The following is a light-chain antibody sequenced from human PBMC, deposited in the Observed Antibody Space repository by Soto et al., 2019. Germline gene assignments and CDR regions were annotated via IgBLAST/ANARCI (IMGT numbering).Light chain of an antibody. J-gene: IGLJ1*01. CDR3: SSFAGSNNYV. CDR1: SSDVGGYYY. V-gene: IGLV2-8*01. CDR2: EVS. Sequence: QSALTQPLSASGSPGQSVTISCTGTSSDVGGYYYVSWYQQHAGKAPKLMIYEVSKRPSGVPDRFSGSKSGNTASLTVSGLQAEDEADYYCSSFAGSNNYVFGTGTKLTVL.